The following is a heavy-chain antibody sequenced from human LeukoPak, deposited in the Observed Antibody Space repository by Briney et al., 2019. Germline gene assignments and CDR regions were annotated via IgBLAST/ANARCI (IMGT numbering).Heavy chain of an antibody. CDR3: AKEGCSGGSCYLDY. V-gene: IGHV3-23*01. CDR1: GFTFSSYA. Sequence: PGGSLRLSCAASGFTFSSYAMSWVRQAPGKGLEWVSAISGSGGSTYYADSVKGRFTISRDNSKNALYLQMNSLRAEDTAVYYCAKEGCSGGSCYLDYWGQGTLVTVSS. J-gene: IGHJ4*02. CDR2: ISGSGGST. D-gene: IGHD2-15*01.